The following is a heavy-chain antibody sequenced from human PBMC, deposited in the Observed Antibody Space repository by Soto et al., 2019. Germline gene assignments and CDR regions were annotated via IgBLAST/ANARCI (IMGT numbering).Heavy chain of an antibody. D-gene: IGHD3-22*01. CDR2: ISSSGSTI. CDR1: GFSFSNYV. J-gene: IGHJ4*02. Sequence: EVQLLESGGGLVQPGGSLRLSCAASGFSFSNYVMSWVRQAPGKGLEWVSSISSSGSTIYYADSVKGRFTISRDNAKNSLYLQMNSLRAEDTAVYYCARALGQHYYDSSGYIDYWGQGTLVTVSS. CDR3: ARALGQHYYDSSGYIDY. V-gene: IGHV3-48*04.